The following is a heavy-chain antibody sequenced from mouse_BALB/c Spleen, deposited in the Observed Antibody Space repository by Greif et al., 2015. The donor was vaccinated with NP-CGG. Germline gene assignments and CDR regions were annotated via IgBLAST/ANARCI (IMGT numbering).Heavy chain of an antibody. CDR1: GFTFTDYY. CDR3: AREYGNYFDY. D-gene: IGHD2-10*02. J-gene: IGHJ2*01. V-gene: IGHV7-3*02. Sequence: EVKLVESGGGLVQPGGSLRLSCATSGFTFTDYYMSWVRQPPGKALEWLGFIRNKANGYTTEYSASVKGQFTISRDNSQSILYLQMNTLRAEDSATYYCAREYGNYFDYWGQGTTLTVSS. CDR2: IRNKANGYTT.